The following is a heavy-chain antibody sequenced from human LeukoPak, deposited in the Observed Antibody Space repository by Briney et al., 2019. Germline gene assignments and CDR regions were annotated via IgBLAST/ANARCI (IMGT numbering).Heavy chain of an antibody. D-gene: IGHD4-23*01. CDR1: GYSFTSYW. CDR3: ARLRLRWDPFDC. Sequence: GESLKISCQGSGYSFTSYWIGLVRPTPGKGLEWRGSFYPGDCDTRYSTSFQGQVTISAHKSITTAYLQWSSLKASDTAMYYCARLRLRWDPFDCWGQGTLVTVSS. CDR2: FYPGDCDT. V-gene: IGHV5-51*01. J-gene: IGHJ4*02.